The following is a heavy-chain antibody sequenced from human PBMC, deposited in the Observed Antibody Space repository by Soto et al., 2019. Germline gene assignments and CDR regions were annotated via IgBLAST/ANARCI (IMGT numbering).Heavy chain of an antibody. CDR1: GGSISSYY. Sequence: SETLSLTCTVSGGSISSYYWSWIRQPPGKGLEWIGYIYYSGSTNYNPSLKSRVTISVDTSKNQFSLKLSSVTAADTAVYYCARHNPHTVTTTDYWGQGTLVTVSS. D-gene: IGHD4-17*01. CDR3: ARHNPHTVTTTDY. J-gene: IGHJ4*02. CDR2: IYYSGST. V-gene: IGHV4-59*08.